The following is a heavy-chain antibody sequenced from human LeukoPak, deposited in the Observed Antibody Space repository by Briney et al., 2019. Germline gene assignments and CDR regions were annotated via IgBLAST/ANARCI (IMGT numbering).Heavy chain of an antibody. CDR1: GFTFSSCG. CDR2: IGPTGTDR. J-gene: IGHJ4*02. CDR3: ATETIGRHYDY. Sequence: KAGGSLRLSCAASGFTFSSCGFNWVRQAPGKGLGWVSSIGPTGTDRYYADSVRGRFTISRDNAKNSMYLQMDSLRDEDTAVYYCATETIGRHYDYWGQGTLLTVSS. D-gene: IGHD1-14*01. V-gene: IGHV3-21*01.